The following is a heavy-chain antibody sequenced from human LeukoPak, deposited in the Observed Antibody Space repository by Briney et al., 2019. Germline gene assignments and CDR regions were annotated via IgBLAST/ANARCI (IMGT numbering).Heavy chain of an antibody. D-gene: IGHD6-13*01. Sequence: TASETLSLTCAVYGGSFSGYYWSWIRQPPGKGLEWIGEINHSGSTTYNPSLKSRVTISVDTSKNQFSLKLSSVTAADTAVYYCARGHLKFPSIAARYYYYYGMDVWGQGTTVTVSS. CDR3: ARGHLKFPSIAARYYYYYGMDV. J-gene: IGHJ6*02. V-gene: IGHV4-34*01. CDR2: INHSGST. CDR1: GGSFSGYY.